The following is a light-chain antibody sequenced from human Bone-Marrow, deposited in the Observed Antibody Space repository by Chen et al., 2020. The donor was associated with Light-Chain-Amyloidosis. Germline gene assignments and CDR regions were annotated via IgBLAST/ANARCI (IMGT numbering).Light chain of an antibody. CDR3: CSYAGSYTLV. V-gene: IGLV2-11*01. J-gene: IGLJ3*02. CDR2: DVS. CDR1: SSDVGGYNY. Sequence: QSALTQPRSVSGSPGQSVTISCTGTSSDVGGYNYVSWYQQHPGKAPKLMIYDVSKRPSGVPDRVSGSKSGNTAYLTNSGLQAEDEADYYCCSYAGSYTLVFGGGTKLTVL.